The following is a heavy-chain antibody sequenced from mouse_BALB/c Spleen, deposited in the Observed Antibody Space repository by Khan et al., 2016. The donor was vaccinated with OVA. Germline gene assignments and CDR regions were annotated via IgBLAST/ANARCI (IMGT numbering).Heavy chain of an antibody. D-gene: IGHD1-1*02. CDR2: IFPGDGSA. CDR3: ARHYYGGVLYWYFDV. V-gene: IGHV1-85*01. J-gene: IGHJ1*01. CDR1: GYTFTNYD. Sequence: QVQLQQPGAELAKPGASVKLSCTASGYTFTNYDLNWVRLRPEQGLEWIGWIFPGDGSAKYNEKFKGKAILTTDTSTSTAYKQLSRLTSEHAAVYSWARHYYGGVLYWYFDVWGAGTAVTVSS.